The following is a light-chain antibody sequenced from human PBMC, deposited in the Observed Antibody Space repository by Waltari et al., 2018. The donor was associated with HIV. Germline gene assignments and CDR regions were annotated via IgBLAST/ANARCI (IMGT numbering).Light chain of an antibody. CDR3: GTCVTCLGAGV. CDR2: DQD. CDR1: SSKFGNDF. J-gene: IGLJ3*02. Sequence: QSVLTQPPSVSAAPGQKATISCSGSSSKFGNDFVSWYQHRPGAAPKLLIYDQDKRPSDITLRFSGSTSGTSATLGSTGLHTGDEAYYYCGTCVTCLGAGVYCGGTNLTVL. V-gene: IGLV1-51*01.